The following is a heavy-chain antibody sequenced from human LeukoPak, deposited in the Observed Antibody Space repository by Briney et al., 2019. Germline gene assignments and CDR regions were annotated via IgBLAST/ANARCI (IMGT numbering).Heavy chain of an antibody. CDR2: IYPGDSDT. D-gene: IGHD5-12*01. CDR1: GYRFTSYW. CDR3: ARHANGYDNSYFDY. J-gene: IGHJ4*02. Sequence: GESLKISCKGSGYRFTSYWIGWVRQMPGKGLEWMGDIYPGDSDTRYSPSFQGQVAISADKSISTAYLQWSSLKASDTAMYYCARHANGYDNSYFDYWGQGTLVTVSS. V-gene: IGHV5-51*01.